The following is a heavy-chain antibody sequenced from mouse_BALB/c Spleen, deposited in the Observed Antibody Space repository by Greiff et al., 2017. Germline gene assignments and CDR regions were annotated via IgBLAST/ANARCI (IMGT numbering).Heavy chain of an antibody. D-gene: IGHD2-10*02. CDR1: GYTFTDYN. CDR3: ARSALYGNYVWYYAMDY. J-gene: IGHJ4*01. Sequence: VQLQQSGPELVKPGASVKIPCKASGYTFTDYNMDWVKQSHGKSLEWIGDINPNNGGTIYNQKFKGKATLTVDKSSSTAYMELRSLTSEDTAVYYCARSALYGNYVWYYAMDYWGQGTSVTVSS. CDR2: INPNNGGT. V-gene: IGHV1-18*01.